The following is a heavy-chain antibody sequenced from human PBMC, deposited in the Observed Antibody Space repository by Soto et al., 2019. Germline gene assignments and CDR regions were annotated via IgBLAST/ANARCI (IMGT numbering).Heavy chain of an antibody. V-gene: IGHV3-23*05. CDR2: IYGSGRGI. CDR3: AKDAVYNDGLWLMDH. CDR1: GFSFSSYS. J-gene: IGHJ4*02. Sequence: PGGSLRLSCAASGFSFSSYSMNWLRQAPGKGLECVAGIYGSGRGIEYADSVKGRFTISRDNSKNTVYPQMTDLRADDTAIYYCAKDAVYNDGLWLMDHWGQGAQVTVSS. D-gene: IGHD2-21*01.